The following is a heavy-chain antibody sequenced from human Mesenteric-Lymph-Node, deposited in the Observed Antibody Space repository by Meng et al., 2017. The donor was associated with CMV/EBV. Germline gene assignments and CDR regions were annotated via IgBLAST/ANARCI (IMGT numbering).Heavy chain of an antibody. J-gene: IGHJ4*02. Sequence: VQFNPGGAGLFKPSETLSVTCAVYGGSFSGYYWNWIRQSSEKGLEWIGEINHSGSTTYNPSFTSRIIISVDTSTNQISLNMSSVTAADTAVYYCARGSSYDILTGYFDYWGQGALVTVSS. D-gene: IGHD3-9*01. CDR1: GGSFSGYY. CDR2: INHSGST. CDR3: ARGSSYDILTGYFDY. V-gene: IGHV4-34*01.